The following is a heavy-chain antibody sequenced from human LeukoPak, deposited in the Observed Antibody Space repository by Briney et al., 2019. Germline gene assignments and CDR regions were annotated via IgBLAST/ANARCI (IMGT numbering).Heavy chain of an antibody. CDR2: IRSKAYGGTT. D-gene: IGHD3-10*01. V-gene: IGHV3-49*04. J-gene: IGHJ4*02. CDR3: TRETYSYASGSYSVY. Sequence: PGRSLRLSCTASGFTFGDYAMSWVRQAPGKGLEWVGFIRSKAYGGTTEYAASVKGRFTISRDDSKSIAYLQMNSLKAEDTAVYYCTRETYSYASGSYSVYWGPGTLVTVSS. CDR1: GFTFGDYA.